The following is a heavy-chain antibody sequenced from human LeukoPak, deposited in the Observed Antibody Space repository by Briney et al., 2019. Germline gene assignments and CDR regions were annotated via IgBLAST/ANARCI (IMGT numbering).Heavy chain of an antibody. J-gene: IGHJ6*03. CDR1: GATFSSYA. CDR3: ARREGYTVTTSDYYYYYYMDV. V-gene: IGHV1-69*05. D-gene: IGHD4-11*01. CDR2: IIRIFGTA. Sequence: GSSVKVSCKASGATFSSYAISWVRQAPGQALEWMGGIIRIFGTANYAQKFQGRVTITTDESTSTAYMELSSLRSEDTAVYYCARREGYTVTTSDYYYYYYMDVWGKGTTVTVSS.